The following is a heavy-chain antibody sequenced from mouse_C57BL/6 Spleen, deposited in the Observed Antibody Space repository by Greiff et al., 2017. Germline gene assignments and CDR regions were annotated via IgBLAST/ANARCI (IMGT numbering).Heavy chain of an antibody. CDR2: IDPSDSYT. CDR1: GYTFTSYW. J-gene: IGHJ4*01. CDR3: ARGYYGSYYAMDY. V-gene: IGHV1-69*01. D-gene: IGHD1-1*01. Sequence: VQLQQPGAELVMPGASVKLSCKASGYTFTSYWMHWVKQRPGQGLEWIGEIDPSDSYTNYNQKFKGKSTLTVDKSSSTAYMQLSSLTSEDSAVYYCARGYYGSYYAMDYWGQGTSVTVSS.